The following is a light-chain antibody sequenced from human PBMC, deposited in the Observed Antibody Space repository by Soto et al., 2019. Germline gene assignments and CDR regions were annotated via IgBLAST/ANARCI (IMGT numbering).Light chain of an antibody. J-gene: IGLJ1*01. V-gene: IGLV2-11*01. Sequence: QCVLTPPPSVSAAPVQSFTISCTWTSSYFGGYNFASWYQQHPGNSPKLMIYDLTNRPSWVPDRFPGSTPGDTAFLTISGSQTDDEADYYRCPCGGDSTVYVFRSGTXVTV. CDR2: DLT. CDR3: CPCGGDSTVYV. CDR1: SSYFGGYNF.